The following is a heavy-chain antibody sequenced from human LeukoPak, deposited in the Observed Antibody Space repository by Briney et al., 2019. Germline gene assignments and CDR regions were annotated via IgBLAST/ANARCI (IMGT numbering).Heavy chain of an antibody. CDR3: SRESGAFSPFGY. D-gene: IGHD1-26*01. J-gene: IGHJ4*02. CDR2: ISLSGVT. V-gene: IGHV4-4*02. Sequence: PSGTLSLTCGVSGGSISSTNWWSWVRQPPRQGLEWIGEISLSGVTNYNPSLKSRVTMSLVRSKNHLSLTLTSVTAADTAVYYCSRESGAFSPFGYWGQGTLVTVSS. CDR1: GGSISSTNW.